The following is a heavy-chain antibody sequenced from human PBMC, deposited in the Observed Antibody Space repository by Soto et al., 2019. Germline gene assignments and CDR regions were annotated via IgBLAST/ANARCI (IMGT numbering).Heavy chain of an antibody. V-gene: IGHV4-61*01. J-gene: IGHJ5*02. CDR2: IYYSGST. D-gene: IGHD6-6*01. Sequence: SETLSLTCTVSGGSVSSGSYYWSWIRQPPGKGLEWIGYIYYSGSTNYNPSLKSRVTISVDTSKNQFSLKLSSVTAADTAVYYCARVISSIAARRAPFDPWGQGTLVTVSS. CDR1: GGSVSSGSYY. CDR3: ARVISSIAARRAPFDP.